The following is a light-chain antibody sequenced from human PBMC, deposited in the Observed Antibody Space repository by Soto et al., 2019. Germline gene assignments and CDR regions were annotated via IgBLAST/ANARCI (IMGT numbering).Light chain of an antibody. CDR1: SSNIGADYD. V-gene: IGLV1-40*01. CDR2: GYI. J-gene: IGLJ1*01. CDR3: QSYDRSLSGYV. Sequence: QLVLTQPPSVSGAPGQRVTISCTGSSSNIGADYDVHWYQQLPGTAPKLLIYGYINRPSGVPDRFSGSRSGTSASLAITGLQAEDEADYYCQSYDRSLSGYVFGTGTKLTVL.